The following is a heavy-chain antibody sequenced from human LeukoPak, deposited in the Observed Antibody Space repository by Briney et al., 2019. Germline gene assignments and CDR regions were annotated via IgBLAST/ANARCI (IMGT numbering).Heavy chain of an antibody. Sequence: PETLSLTCTVPGGFISSYYWSWIRQPPGKGLEWIGYISYRESTNSNPSLMSRVTISVDTSKNQFSLKLSSVTAADTAVYYCARHFYGSSWSYYYYMDVWGKGTTVTVSS. CDR3: ARHFYGSSWSYYYYMDV. J-gene: IGHJ6*03. D-gene: IGHD6-13*01. CDR1: GGFISSYY. CDR2: ISYREST. V-gene: IGHV4-59*08.